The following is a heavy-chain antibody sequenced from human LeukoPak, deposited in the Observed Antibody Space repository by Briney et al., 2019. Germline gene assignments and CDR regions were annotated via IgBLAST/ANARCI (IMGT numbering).Heavy chain of an antibody. Sequence: PSETLSLTCTVSGGSISSYYWSWIRQPPGKGLEWIGYIYYSGSTNYNPSLKSRVTISVDTSKNQFSLKLSSVTAADTAVYYCARHVGDRTQIRDYWGQGTLVTVSS. D-gene: IGHD3-10*01. CDR2: IYYSGST. V-gene: IGHV4-59*01. CDR1: GGSISSYY. J-gene: IGHJ4*02. CDR3: ARHVGDRTQIRDY.